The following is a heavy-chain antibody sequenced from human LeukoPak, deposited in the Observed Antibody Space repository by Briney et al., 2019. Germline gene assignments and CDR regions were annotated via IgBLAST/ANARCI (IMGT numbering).Heavy chain of an antibody. D-gene: IGHD5-18*01. CDR2: IYHSGST. V-gene: IGHV4-30-2*01. J-gene: IGHJ5*02. CDR3: AREGGGYSYGYRGNWFDP. CDR1: GGSISSGGYS. Sequence: SETLSLTCAVSGGSISSGGYSWSWIRQPPGKGLEWIGYIYHSGSTYYNPSLKSRVTISVDRSKNQFSLKLSSVTAADTAVYYCAREGGGYSYGYRGNWFDPWGQGTLVTVSS.